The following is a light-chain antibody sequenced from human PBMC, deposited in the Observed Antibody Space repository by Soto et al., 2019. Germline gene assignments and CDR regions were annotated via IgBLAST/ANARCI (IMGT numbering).Light chain of an antibody. CDR1: QVITND. CDR3: QHYNSYSEA. J-gene: IGKJ1*01. CDR2: KAS. Sequence: IQMTQSTSSLSASVVDRLSITCRASQVITNDLGWYQQKPGKAPKLLIYKASTLKSGVPSRFSGSGSGTEFTLTISSLQPDDFATYYCQHYNSYSEAFGQGTKVDIK. V-gene: IGKV1-5*03.